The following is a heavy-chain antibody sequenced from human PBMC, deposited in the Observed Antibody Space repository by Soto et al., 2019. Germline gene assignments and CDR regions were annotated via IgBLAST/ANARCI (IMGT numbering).Heavy chain of an antibody. D-gene: IGHD3-16*02. CDR1: GFDFSSNA. CDR3: SYMGKIYRGCMDV. V-gene: IGHV3-23*01. Sequence: GGSLRLSCAASGFDFSSNAMSWVRQAPGKGLEWVSSITASSSSKDYEDSVKGRFTISRDNSKNTLYLQMNRLTAEDQATYYCSYMGKIYRGCMDVRCQGTLVTV. J-gene: IGHJ6*02. CDR2: ITASSSSK.